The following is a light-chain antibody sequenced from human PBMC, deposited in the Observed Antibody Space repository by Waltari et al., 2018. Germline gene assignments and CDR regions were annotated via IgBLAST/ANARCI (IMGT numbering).Light chain of an antibody. CDR1: QSVLYRSNNKNF. CDR3: QQYYSTPVA. Sequence: DIVMTQSPDSLAVSLGERATINCKSSQSVLYRSNNKNFLAWYQPKPGQPPKLLIYWASTRKSGVPDRFSGGGSGTDFTLTISSLQAEDVAVYYCQQYYSTPVAFGQGTKVEIK. J-gene: IGKJ1*01. CDR2: WAS. V-gene: IGKV4-1*01.